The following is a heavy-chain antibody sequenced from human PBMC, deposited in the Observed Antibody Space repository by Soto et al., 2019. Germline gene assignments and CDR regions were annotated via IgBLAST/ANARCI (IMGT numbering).Heavy chain of an antibody. CDR3: ARDKSPSTSPNWFDP. Sequence: HPGGSLRLSCAASGFTFSSYEMNWVRQAPGKGLEWVSYISSSGSTIYYADSVKGRFTISRDNAKNSLYLQMNSLRAEDTAVYYCARDKSPSTSPNWFDPWGQGTLVTVSS. J-gene: IGHJ5*02. CDR1: GFTFSSYE. V-gene: IGHV3-48*03. CDR2: ISSSGSTI. D-gene: IGHD2-2*01.